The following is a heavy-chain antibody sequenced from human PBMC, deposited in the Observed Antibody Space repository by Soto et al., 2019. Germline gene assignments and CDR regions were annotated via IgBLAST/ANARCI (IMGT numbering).Heavy chain of an antibody. CDR1: GYRFTSHW. CDR3: ARGEGITTFGVYGFDV. CDR2: TDPSDSFT. V-gene: IGHV5-10-1*01. Sequence: GESLKISCKGSGYRFTSHWISWLRQMPGKGLEWMGRTDPSDSFTQYNLSFQGHVTISGDKSLSTAYLQWSSLKASDTAIYYCARGEGITTFGVYGFDVWGQGASVTVSS. J-gene: IGHJ6*02. D-gene: IGHD3-3*01.